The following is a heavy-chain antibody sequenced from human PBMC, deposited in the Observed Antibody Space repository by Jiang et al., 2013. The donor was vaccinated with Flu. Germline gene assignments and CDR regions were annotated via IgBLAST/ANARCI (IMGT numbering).Heavy chain of an antibody. J-gene: IGHJ4*02. CDR1: GGSISSYY. CDR3: ARANGDYGSGSLFDY. V-gene: IGHV4-59*01. Sequence: GGSISSYYWSWIRQPPGKGLEWIGYIYYSGSTNXNPSLKSRVTISVDTSKNQFSLKLSSVTAADTAVYYCARANGDYGSGSLFDYWGQGTLVTVPS. D-gene: IGHD3-10*01. CDR2: IYYSGST.